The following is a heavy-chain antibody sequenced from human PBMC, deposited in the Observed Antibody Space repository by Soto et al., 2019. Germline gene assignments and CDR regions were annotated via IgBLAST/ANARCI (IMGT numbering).Heavy chain of an antibody. V-gene: IGHV3-23*01. J-gene: IGHJ6*02. CDR1: GGSISSGGYY. CDR2: ISGSGGST. D-gene: IGHD3-3*01. CDR3: AKDSLSYDFWSGYSSYYYYGMDV. Sequence: ETLSLTCTGSGGSISSGGYYWSWVRQAPGKGLEWVSAISGSGGSTYYADSVKGRFTISRDNSKNTLYLQMNSLRAEDTAVYYCAKDSLSYDFWSGYSSYYYYGMDVWGQGTTVTVSS.